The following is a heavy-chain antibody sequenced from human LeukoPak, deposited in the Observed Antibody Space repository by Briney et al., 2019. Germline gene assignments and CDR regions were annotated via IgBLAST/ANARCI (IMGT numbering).Heavy chain of an antibody. CDR3: ARVSGSGWTFYYLDY. CDR2: IIPILGIA. J-gene: IGHJ4*02. D-gene: IGHD6-19*01. V-gene: IGHV1-69*02. CDR1: GGTFSSYT. Sequence: ASVKVSCKASGGTFSSYTISWVRQAPGQGLEWMGRIIPILGIANYAQKFQGRVTITADKSTSTAYMELSSLRSEDTAVYYCARVSGSGWTFYYLDYWGQGTLVTVSS.